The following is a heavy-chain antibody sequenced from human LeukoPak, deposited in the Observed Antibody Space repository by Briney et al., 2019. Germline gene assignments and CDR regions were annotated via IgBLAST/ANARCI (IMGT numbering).Heavy chain of an antibody. V-gene: IGHV3-23*01. CDR1: GFTFSSYA. CDR3: AKGHAIYSSGYYYNY. D-gene: IGHD3-22*01. J-gene: IGHJ4*02. Sequence: GGSLRLSCAASGFTFSSYAMSWVRQAPGKGLEWVSAISGSGGSTYYADSVKGRFTISRDNSKNTLYLQMNSLRAEDTAVYYCAKGHAIYSSGYYYNYWGQGTLVTVSS. CDR2: ISGSGGST.